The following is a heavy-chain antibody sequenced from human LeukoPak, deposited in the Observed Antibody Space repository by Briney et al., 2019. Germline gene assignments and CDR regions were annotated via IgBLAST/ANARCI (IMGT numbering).Heavy chain of an antibody. V-gene: IGHV3-48*03. CDR1: GFTFSTYE. D-gene: IGHD1-26*01. CDR3: ARDSGSYYRGDV. CDR2: ISSSGSTI. J-gene: IGHJ6*02. Sequence: GGSLRLSCAASGFTFSTYEMNWVRQAPGKGLEWVSYISSSGSTIYYADSVKGRFTISRDNAKNSLYLQMNSLRAEDTAVYYCARDSGSYYRGDVWGQGTTVTVSS.